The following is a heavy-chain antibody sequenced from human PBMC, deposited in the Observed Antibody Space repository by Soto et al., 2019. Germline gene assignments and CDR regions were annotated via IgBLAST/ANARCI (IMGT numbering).Heavy chain of an antibody. CDR2: IIPIFGTV. CDR3: ARGNHRWLQLWYFDL. CDR1: GGTFSNYP. V-gene: IGHV1-69*12. D-gene: IGHD5-12*01. J-gene: IGHJ2*01. Sequence: QVQLVQSGAEVKKPGSSVKVSCKASGGTFSNYPISWVRQAPGQGLEWMGGIIPIFGTVNYAQKFQGRVTITADESTSHAYMELSSLRSEDTAVYYCARGNHRWLQLWYFDLWGRGTLVTVSS.